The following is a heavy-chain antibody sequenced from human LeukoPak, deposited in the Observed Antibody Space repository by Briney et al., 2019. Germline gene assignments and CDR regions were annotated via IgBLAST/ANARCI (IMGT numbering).Heavy chain of an antibody. Sequence: GASVKVSCKASGHTFTSYGISWVRQAPGQGLEWMGGISAYNGNTNYAQKLQGRVTMTTDTSTSTAYMELRSLRSDDTAVYYCARYRKVVPAAILPFDPWGQGTLVTDSS. D-gene: IGHD2-2*01. CDR1: GHTFTSYG. J-gene: IGHJ5*02. CDR3: ARYRKVVPAAILPFDP. CDR2: ISAYNGNT. V-gene: IGHV1-18*01.